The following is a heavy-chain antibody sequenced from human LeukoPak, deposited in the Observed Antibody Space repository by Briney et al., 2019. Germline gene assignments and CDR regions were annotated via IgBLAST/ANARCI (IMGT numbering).Heavy chain of an antibody. J-gene: IGHJ4*02. V-gene: IGHV3-7*01. CDR2: VKKEGNKK. CDR1: GFTFGSYW. Sequence: PGRSLRLSCAASGFTFGSYWMSWVRQAPGRGLDWVATVKKEGNKKHKGDSAKGRFTISRHNAENSLYLQMNSLRAEDTALYYCARLGGETTRFDLWGQGALVTVSS. D-gene: IGHD3-16*01. CDR3: ARLGGETTRFDL.